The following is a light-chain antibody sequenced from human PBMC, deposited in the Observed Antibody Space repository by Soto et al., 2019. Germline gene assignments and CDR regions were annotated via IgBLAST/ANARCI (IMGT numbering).Light chain of an antibody. CDR2: EDN. V-gene: IGLV6-57*04. Sequence: NFMLTQPHSVSESPGKTVTISCTRSSGSIASNYVQWYQQRPGSAPTTVIYEDNQRPSGVPDRFSGSIDSSSNSASLTISGLKTEDEADYYCQSYDISISFGGGTKLTVL. J-gene: IGLJ2*01. CDR1: SGSIASNY. CDR3: QSYDISIS.